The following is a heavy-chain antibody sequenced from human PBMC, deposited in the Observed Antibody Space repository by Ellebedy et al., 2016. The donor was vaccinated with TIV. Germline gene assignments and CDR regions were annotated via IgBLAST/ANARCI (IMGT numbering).Heavy chain of an antibody. CDR2: ISHTGSRT. D-gene: IGHD3-22*01. CDR1: GFTFSSYA. V-gene: IGHV3-23*01. J-gene: IGHJ4*02. Sequence: PGGSLRLSCAASGFTFSSYAMSWVRQAPGKGLEWVSTISHTGSRTYNADSVEGRFTISRDNSKKTLYLQMNSLRAEDTAIYYCAKGRGGGSDSSAPRYYFDYWGLGTLVTVSS. CDR3: AKGRGGGSDSSAPRYYFDY.